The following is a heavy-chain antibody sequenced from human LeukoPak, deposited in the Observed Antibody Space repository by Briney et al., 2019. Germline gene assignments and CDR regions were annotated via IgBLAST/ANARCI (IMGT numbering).Heavy chain of an antibody. D-gene: IGHD3-22*01. J-gene: IGHJ4*02. CDR3: TTMGASSGYYETFDY. V-gene: IGHV3-73*01. CDR1: AFALSDFT. CDR2: IRTKGNNYAP. Sequence: PGGSLRLSCTAPAFALSDFTIHWVRQASGKGLEWVARIRTKGNNYAPEYGASVKGRFTISRDDAKNTAYLQMNSLRADDTAMYYCTTMGASSGYYETFDYWGQGTLVTVSS.